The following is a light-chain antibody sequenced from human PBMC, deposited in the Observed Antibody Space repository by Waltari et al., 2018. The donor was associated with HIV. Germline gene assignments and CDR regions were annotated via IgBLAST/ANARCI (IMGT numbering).Light chain of an antibody. V-gene: IGLV2-14*01. CDR2: EVS. J-gene: IGLJ1*01. CDR1: TSDVACFNY. CDR3: SSYTSSSTLV. Sequence: QSALTQPASVSGSPGPSIPLPCTGTTSDVACFNYFSCYQHHPGKAPKLIIYEVSNRPSGVANRFSGSKSGNTASLTISGLQAEDEADYYCSSYTSSSTLVFGTGTKVTVL.